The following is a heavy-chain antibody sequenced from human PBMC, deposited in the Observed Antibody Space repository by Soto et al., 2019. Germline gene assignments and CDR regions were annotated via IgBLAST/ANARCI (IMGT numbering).Heavy chain of an antibody. D-gene: IGHD2-15*01. CDR1: GFSFSSYG. J-gene: IGHJ4*02. V-gene: IGHV3-33*01. CDR2: IWYDGTNK. CDR3: AREGVTGYCSGGSCFPDY. Sequence: VQLVESGGGVVQPGRSLRLSCAASGFSFSSYGMHWVRQAPGKGLEWVEVIWYDGTNKYYADSVKGRCTISRDNSKNTLYLQMNSLTAEDTAVYYCAREGVTGYCSGGSCFPDYWGQGTLVTVSS.